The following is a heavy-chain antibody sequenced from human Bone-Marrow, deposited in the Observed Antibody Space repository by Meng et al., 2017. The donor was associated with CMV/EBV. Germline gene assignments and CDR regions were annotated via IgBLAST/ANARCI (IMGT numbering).Heavy chain of an antibody. CDR3: ARGTYEFLSGYGNYYYGRDG. Sequence: ASVTVSCKASGYTFTSYGISWVRQAPGQGLEWMGWISAYNGNTNYAQKLQGRVTMTTDTPTSTAYMELRSLRSDDTAVYYCARGTYEFLSGYGNYYYGRDGWCQGSTVTVSS. CDR1: GYTFTSYG. CDR2: ISAYNGNT. V-gene: IGHV1-18*01. D-gene: IGHD3-3*01. J-gene: IGHJ6*02.